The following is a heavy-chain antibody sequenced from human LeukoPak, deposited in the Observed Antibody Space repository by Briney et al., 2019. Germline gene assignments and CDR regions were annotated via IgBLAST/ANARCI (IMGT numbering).Heavy chain of an antibody. CDR1: GGTFSSYA. CDR3: AARRGEYSSPSVWFDP. D-gene: IGHD6-6*01. V-gene: IGHV1-69*13. Sequence: GASVKVSCKASGGTFSSYAISWVRQAPGQGLEWMGGIIPIFGTANYAQKFQGRVTITADESTSTAYMELSSLRSEDTAVYYCAARRGEYSSPSVWFDPWGQGTLVTVSS. CDR2: IIPIFGTA. J-gene: IGHJ5*02.